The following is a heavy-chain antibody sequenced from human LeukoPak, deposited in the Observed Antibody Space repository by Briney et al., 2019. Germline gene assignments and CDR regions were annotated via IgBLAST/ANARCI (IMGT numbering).Heavy chain of an antibody. V-gene: IGHV3-48*01. CDR3: ATPPRIQLWSQTGY. J-gene: IGHJ4*02. Sequence: GGSLRLSCAASGFTFSSYSMNWVRQAPGKGLEWVSYISSSSSTIYYADSVKGRFTISRDNAKNSLYLQMNSLRAEDTAVYYCATPPRIQLWSQTGYWGQGTLVTVSS. CDR1: GFTFSSYS. D-gene: IGHD5-18*01. CDR2: ISSSSSTI.